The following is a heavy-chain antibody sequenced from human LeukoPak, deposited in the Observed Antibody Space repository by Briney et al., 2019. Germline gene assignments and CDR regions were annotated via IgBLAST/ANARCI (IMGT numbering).Heavy chain of an antibody. J-gene: IGHJ6*03. Sequence: GGSLRLSCAASGFTFSDYYMSWIRQAPGKGLEWVSYISSSGSTIYYADSVKGRFTISRDNAKNSLYLQMNSLRAEDTAVYYCARGTVYYDFWSGYYTEGYYYYMDVWGKGTTVTVSS. V-gene: IGHV3-11*04. CDR1: GFTFSDYY. CDR3: ARGTVYYDFWSGYYTEGYYYYMDV. D-gene: IGHD3-3*01. CDR2: ISSSGSTI.